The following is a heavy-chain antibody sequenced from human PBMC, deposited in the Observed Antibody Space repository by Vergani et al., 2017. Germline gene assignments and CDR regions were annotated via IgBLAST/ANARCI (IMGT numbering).Heavy chain of an antibody. Sequence: QVQLQQWGAGLLKPSETLSLTCTVSGGSISSSSYYWGWIRQPPGKGLEWIGSIYYSGSTYYNPSLKSRVTISVDTSKNQFSLKLSSVTAADTAVYYCARDGYDWLLFGVWGQGTLVTVSS. J-gene: IGHJ4*02. V-gene: IGHV4-39*07. CDR2: IYYSGST. CDR1: GGSISSSSYY. D-gene: IGHD3-9*01. CDR3: ARDGYDWLLFGV.